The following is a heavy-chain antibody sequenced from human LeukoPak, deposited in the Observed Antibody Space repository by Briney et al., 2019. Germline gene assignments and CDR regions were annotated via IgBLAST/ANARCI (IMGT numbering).Heavy chain of an antibody. D-gene: IGHD3-3*01. Sequence: GASVKVSCKASGYTFTSYYMHWVRQAPGQGLEWMGIINPSGGRTSYAQKFQGRVTMTRDMSTSTVYMELSSLRSEDTAVYYCARDRHDFWSGYYKNDYYYYYMDVWGKGTTVTVSS. V-gene: IGHV1-46*01. J-gene: IGHJ6*03. CDR3: ARDRHDFWSGYYKNDYYYYYMDV. CDR1: GYTFTSYY. CDR2: INPSGGRT.